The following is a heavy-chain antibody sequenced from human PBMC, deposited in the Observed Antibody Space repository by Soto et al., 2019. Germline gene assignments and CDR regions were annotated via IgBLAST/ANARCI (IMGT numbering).Heavy chain of an antibody. V-gene: IGHV1-18*01. CDR2: ISAYNGNT. J-gene: IGHJ6*02. CDR3: ARDNGFGESDV. CDR1: GYTFTSYG. Sequence: QGQLVQSGAEVKKPGASVKVSCKASGYTFTSYGITCVRQAPGQGLEWMGWISAYNGNTNYAQKLQGRVTMTTDTSTSTDYMELRSLRSDDTAVYYCARDNGFGESDVWGQGTTVTVSS. D-gene: IGHD3-10*01.